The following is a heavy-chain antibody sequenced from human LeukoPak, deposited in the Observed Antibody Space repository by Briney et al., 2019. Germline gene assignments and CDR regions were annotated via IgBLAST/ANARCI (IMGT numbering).Heavy chain of an antibody. CDR3: AAAPSTNYGRRAHRY. Sequence: PSETLSLTCTVSGGSISSGPYYWGWIRQPPGKGLEWIGNIYYGENTYYNPSLKSRVTISIDTSKNQFYLKLSSLTAADTAVYYCAAAPSTNYGRRAHRYWGQGTLVTVSS. J-gene: IGHJ4*02. D-gene: IGHD4-17*01. CDR1: GGSISSGPYY. V-gene: IGHV4-39*01. CDR2: IYYGENT.